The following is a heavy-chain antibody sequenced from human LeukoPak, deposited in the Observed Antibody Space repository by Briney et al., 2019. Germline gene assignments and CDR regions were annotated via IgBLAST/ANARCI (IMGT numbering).Heavy chain of an antibody. CDR1: GYRFTTYW. D-gene: IGHD2-21*02. J-gene: IGHJ4*02. CDR3: ARTYCGGDCYSTYFDY. V-gene: IGHV5-51*01. Sequence: GESLKISCKGSGYRFTTYWIGWVRQMPGKGLEWMGIIYPGDSDTRYSPSFQGQVTISADKSFTTAYLQWTSLKASDTAMYYCARTYCGGDCYSTYFDYWGQGTLVTVSS. CDR2: IYPGDSDT.